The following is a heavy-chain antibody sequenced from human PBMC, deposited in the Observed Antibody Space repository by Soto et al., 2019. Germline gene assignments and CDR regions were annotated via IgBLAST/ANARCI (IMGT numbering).Heavy chain of an antibody. V-gene: IGHV4-59*08. Sequence: QVQLQESGPGLVKPSETLTLTCTVSGGSISNYYWSWIRQSPGQGLQWIGYIYYSGSTNYNPSLRSRVTISVDTSKNQFSLKLDSVTAADTAVYYCARPSRAYDSSAAFHIWGQGTVVTVSS. CDR3: ARPSRAYDSSAAFHI. J-gene: IGHJ3*02. D-gene: IGHD5-12*01. CDR1: GGSISNYY. CDR2: IYYSGST.